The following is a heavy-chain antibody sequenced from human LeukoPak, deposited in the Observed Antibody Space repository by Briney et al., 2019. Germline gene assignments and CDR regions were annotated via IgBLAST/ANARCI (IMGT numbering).Heavy chain of an antibody. CDR2: IRYDGSNK. CDR3: AKDESVARYSDY. D-gene: IGHD5-12*01. V-gene: IGHV3-30*02. Sequence: GGSLRLSRAASGFTFSSYGMHWVRQAPGKGLEWVAFIRYDGSNKYYADSVKGRFTISRDNSKNTLYLQMNSLRVEDTAVYYCAKDESVARYSDYWGQGNLVTVSS. CDR1: GFTFSSYG. J-gene: IGHJ4*02.